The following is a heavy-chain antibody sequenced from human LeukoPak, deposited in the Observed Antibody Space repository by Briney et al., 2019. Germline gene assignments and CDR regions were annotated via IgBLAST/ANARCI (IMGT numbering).Heavy chain of an antibody. CDR1: GFTYSSYG. J-gene: IGHJ4*02. V-gene: IGHV3-30*18. CDR3: AKDPTYYYDSSGYYYPGY. Sequence: GGSLRLSCAASGFTYSSYGMHWVRQAPGKGLEWVAVISYDGSNKYYADSVKGRFTISRDNSKNTLYLQMNSLRAEDTAVYYCAKDPTYYYDSSGYYYPGYWGQGTLVTVSS. D-gene: IGHD3-22*01. CDR2: ISYDGSNK.